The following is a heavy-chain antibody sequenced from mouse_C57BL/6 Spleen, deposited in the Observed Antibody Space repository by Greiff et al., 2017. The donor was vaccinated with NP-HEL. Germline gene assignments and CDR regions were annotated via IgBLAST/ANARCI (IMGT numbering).Heavy chain of an antibody. D-gene: IGHD2-4*01. J-gene: IGHJ3*01. CDR1: GFNIKNTY. CDR3: ARRDYDGAFAY. V-gene: IGHV14-3*01. CDR2: IDPANGNT. Sequence: VQLQQSVAELVRPGASVKLSCTASGFNIKNTYMRWVKQRPEQGLEWIGRIDPANGNTKYAPKFQGKATITADTSSNTAYLQLSSLTSEDTAIYYCARRDYDGAFAYWGQGTLVTVSA.